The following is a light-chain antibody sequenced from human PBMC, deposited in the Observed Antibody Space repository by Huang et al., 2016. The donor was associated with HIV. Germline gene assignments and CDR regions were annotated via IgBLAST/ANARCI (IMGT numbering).Light chain of an antibody. CDR2: GAS. CDR3: QQYDQWPRT. CDR1: QSVNNN. Sequence: VMTQSPATLPVSPGERATLSCRARQSVNNNLAWYQKKPGQAPRLVIYGASTRATDVPARFSGSGSGTNFTLIIDSLQSEDFAVYFCQQYDQWPRTFGQGTKVEVK. V-gene: IGKV3-15*01. J-gene: IGKJ1*01.